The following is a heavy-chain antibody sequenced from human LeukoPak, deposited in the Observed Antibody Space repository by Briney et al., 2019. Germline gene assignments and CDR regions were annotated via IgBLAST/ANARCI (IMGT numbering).Heavy chain of an antibody. J-gene: IGHJ6*03. CDR3: ARTAFQFGEYFYYMDV. D-gene: IGHD3-10*01. V-gene: IGHV1-2*02. Sequence: ASVKVSCTASGYTFTGYYMHWVRQAPGQGLEWMGWINPHSGDTNYAQKFQGRVTVTRDTSITTAYMELSGLTSDDTAVYYCARTAFQFGEYFYYMDVWGKGTTVTVSS. CDR1: GYTFTGYY. CDR2: INPHSGDT.